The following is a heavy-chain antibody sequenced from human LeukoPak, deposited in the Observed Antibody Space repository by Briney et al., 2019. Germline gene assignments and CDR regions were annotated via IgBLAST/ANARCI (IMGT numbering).Heavy chain of an antibody. CDR3: AFRNYDSSGSNAFDI. J-gene: IGHJ3*02. V-gene: IGHV4-4*07. CDR1: GGSISSYY. Sequence: PSETLSLTCTVSGGSISSYYWSWIRQPAGKGLEWIGRIYTSGSTNYNPSLKSRVTMSVDTSKNQFSLKLSSVTAADTAVYYCAFRNYDSSGSNAFDIWGQGTMATVSS. CDR2: IYTSGST. D-gene: IGHD3-22*01.